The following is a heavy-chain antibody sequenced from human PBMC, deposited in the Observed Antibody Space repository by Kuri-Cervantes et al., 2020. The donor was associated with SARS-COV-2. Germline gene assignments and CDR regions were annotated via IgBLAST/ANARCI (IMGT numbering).Heavy chain of an antibody. CDR2: MNPNSGNT. D-gene: IGHD3-3*01. V-gene: IGHV1-8*02. CDR1: GYTFTSYD. J-gene: IGHJ4*02. Sequence: ASVKVSCKASGYTFTSYDINWVRQATGQGLEWMGWMNPNSGNTGYAQKFQGRVTMTRDTSISTAYMELSSLRSGDTAVYYCAITYYDLLSGYYQDKWGQGTLVTVSS. CDR3: AITYYDLLSGYYQDK.